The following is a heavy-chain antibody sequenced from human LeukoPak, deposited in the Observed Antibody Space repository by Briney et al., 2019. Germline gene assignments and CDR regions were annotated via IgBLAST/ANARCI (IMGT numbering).Heavy chain of an antibody. J-gene: IGHJ4*02. V-gene: IGHV4-59*01. CDR2: MQSTGNS. Sequence: SETVSLTCTVSGDSISTYHWNWIRKPPGKGLEWIGYMQSTGNSKYNPSLRSRVTMFVDTSKNQVDLILSSVTAADTAVYYCARDKRHSYGRYFDHWGQGALVTVSS. CDR1: GDSISTYH. D-gene: IGHD5-18*01. CDR3: ARDKRHSYGRYFDH.